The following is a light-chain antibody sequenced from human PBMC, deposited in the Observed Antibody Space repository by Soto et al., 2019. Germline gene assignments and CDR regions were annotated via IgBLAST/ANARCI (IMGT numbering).Light chain of an antibody. CDR2: DVS. CDR3: SSYSSSATLV. J-gene: IGLJ2*01. Sequence: QSALTQPASVSGSPGQSITISCTGTSSDVGGYNYVSWYQQHPGKAPKLMIYDVSNRPSGVSNRFSGSKSGNTASLTISGLQAVDEAYYYCSSYSSSATLVFGGGTKVTVL. V-gene: IGLV2-14*01. CDR1: SSDVGGYNY.